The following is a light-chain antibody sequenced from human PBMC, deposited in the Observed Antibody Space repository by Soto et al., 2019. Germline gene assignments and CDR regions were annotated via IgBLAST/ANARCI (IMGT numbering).Light chain of an antibody. V-gene: IGKV3-20*01. CDR2: GAP. CDR3: QQSGSSFYT. Sequence: EMVLTQSPGTLSLSPGQRATPSCRPIQGVRSAYLAGYRQIPGQAPRLLLYGAPSRATGIPDRFSGSGSGTAFTLTSSGLEPEDFAVYYCQQSGSSFYTFGHGTKLEIK. J-gene: IGKJ2*01. CDR1: QGVRSAY.